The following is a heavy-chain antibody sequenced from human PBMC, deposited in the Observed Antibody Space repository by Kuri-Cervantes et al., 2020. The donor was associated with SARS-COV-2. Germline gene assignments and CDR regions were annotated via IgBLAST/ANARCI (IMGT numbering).Heavy chain of an antibody. D-gene: IGHD3-3*01. CDR1: GFTFSNYA. J-gene: IGHJ4*02. CDR3: ARDGLLRFLEWLFMYYFDY. Sequence: GESLKISCAASGFTFSNYAFHWVRQAPGKGLEYVSSISSSGGSTYYADSVKGRFAVSRDNSKNTLYLQMGSLRAEDMAVYYCARDGLLRFLEWLFMYYFDYWGQGTLVTVSS. V-gene: IGHV3-64*02. CDR2: ISSSGGST.